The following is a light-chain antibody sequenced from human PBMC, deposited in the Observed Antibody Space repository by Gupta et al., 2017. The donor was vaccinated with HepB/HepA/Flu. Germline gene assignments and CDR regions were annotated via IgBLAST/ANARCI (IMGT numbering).Light chain of an antibody. J-gene: IGKJ3*01. CDR1: QRISSY. CDR3: QQSYSTRA. V-gene: IGKV1-39*01. Sequence: DIQMTQSPSSLSASVGDRVTITCRASQRISSYLNWYQQKPGKAPKLLIYAASSVQSGVPSRFSGSGSGTDFTLTSSRRQTEDFANYYGQQSYSTRAFGHGTKVDIK. CDR2: AAS.